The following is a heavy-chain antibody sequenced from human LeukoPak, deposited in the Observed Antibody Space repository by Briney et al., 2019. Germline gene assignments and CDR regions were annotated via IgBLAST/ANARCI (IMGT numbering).Heavy chain of an antibody. CDR3: AKVLQRGYSYGYGVHFDY. CDR1: GFTSSSYG. CDR2: IRYDGSNK. V-gene: IGHV3-30*02. Sequence: PGGSLRLSCAASGFTSSSYGMHWVRQAPGKGLEWVAFIRYDGSNKYYADSVKGRFTISRDNSKNTLYLQMNSLRAEDTAVYYCAKVLQRGYSYGYGVHFDYWGQGTLVTVSS. D-gene: IGHD5-18*01. J-gene: IGHJ4*02.